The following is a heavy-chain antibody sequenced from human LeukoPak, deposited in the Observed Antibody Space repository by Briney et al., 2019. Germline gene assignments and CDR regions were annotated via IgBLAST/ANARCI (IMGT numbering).Heavy chain of an antibody. V-gene: IGHV1-2*02. CDR1: GYTFTGYY. CDR3: ARVFGSAARADY. Sequence: ASVKVSCKASGYTFTGYYMHWVRQAPGQGLEWMGWINPNSGGTNYAQKFQGRVTMTRDTSISTAYMELSRLRSDDTAVYYCARVFGSAARADYWGQGTLVTVSS. CDR2: INPNSGGT. J-gene: IGHJ4*02. D-gene: IGHD6-6*01.